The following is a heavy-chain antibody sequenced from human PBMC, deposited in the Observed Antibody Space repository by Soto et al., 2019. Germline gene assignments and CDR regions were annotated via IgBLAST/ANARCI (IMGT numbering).Heavy chain of an antibody. D-gene: IGHD6-19*01. V-gene: IGHV6-1*01. J-gene: IGHJ3*02. CDR2: TYYRSKWYN. Sequence: SQTLSLTCVISGDSVSSNDATWDWIRQSPSRGLEWLGRTYYRSKWYNDYAVSVKSRITINPDTSKNQFSLQLNSVTPEDTAVFYCARDRKAVAGPNGVFDIWGQGKMVTVSS. CDR3: ARDRKAVAGPNGVFDI. CDR1: GDSVSSNDAT.